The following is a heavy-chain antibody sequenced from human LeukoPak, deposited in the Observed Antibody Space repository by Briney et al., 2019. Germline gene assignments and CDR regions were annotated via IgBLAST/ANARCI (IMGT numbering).Heavy chain of an antibody. D-gene: IGHD2-15*01. V-gene: IGHV1-46*01. CDR2: INPSAGST. Sequence: ASVKVSCKASGYTFTNYYIQWVRQAPGQGLEWMGRINPSAGSTTYAQKFQGRVTMTRDTSTSTVYMGLSSLRSEDTAVYYCARERDLGLTTSVGVGYYFDYWGQGTLVTVSS. CDR1: GYTFTNYY. J-gene: IGHJ4*02. CDR3: ARERDLGLTTSVGVGYYFDY.